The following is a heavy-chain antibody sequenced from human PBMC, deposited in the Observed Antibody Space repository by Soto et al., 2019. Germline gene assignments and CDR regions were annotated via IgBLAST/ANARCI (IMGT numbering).Heavy chain of an antibody. CDR1: GGSISSGGYY. CDR3: AREGVWRGGYSYGYTDYYYYMDV. J-gene: IGHJ6*03. Sequence: SETLSLTCTVSGGSISSGGYYRSWIRQHPGKGLEWIGYIYYSGSTYYNPSLKSRVTISVDTSKNQFSLKLSSVTAADTAVYYCAREGVWRGGYSYGYTDYYYYMDVWGKGTTVTVSS. D-gene: IGHD5-18*01. V-gene: IGHV4-31*03. CDR2: IYYSGST.